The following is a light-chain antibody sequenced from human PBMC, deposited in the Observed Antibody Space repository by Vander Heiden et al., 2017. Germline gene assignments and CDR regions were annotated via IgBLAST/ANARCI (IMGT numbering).Light chain of an antibody. CDR2: AAT. Sequence: DIQMTQSPSSLSASVGDRVTITCRASQGISSWLAWYQQKPETPPKSLIYAATRLPSGFPSMCSGSGSGAYFTLTSSSLQPEDFATYYCQPHKSYPYTFGHGTKVDIK. CDR3: QPHKSYPYT. J-gene: IGKJ3*01. CDR1: QGISSW. V-gene: IGKV1D-16*01.